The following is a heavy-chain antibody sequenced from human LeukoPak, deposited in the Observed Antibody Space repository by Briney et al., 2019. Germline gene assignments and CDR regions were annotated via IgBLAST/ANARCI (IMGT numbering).Heavy chain of an antibody. CDR2: ISYDGSNK. CDR3: ARDGDYANYFDY. Sequence: GGSLRLSCAASGFTFSSYGMHWVRQAPGKGLEWVAVISYDGSNKYYADSVKGRFTISRDNSKNTLYLQMNSLRAEDSAVYYCARDGDYANYFDYWGQGTLVTVSS. CDR1: GFTFSSYG. J-gene: IGHJ4*02. V-gene: IGHV3-30*03. D-gene: IGHD4-17*01.